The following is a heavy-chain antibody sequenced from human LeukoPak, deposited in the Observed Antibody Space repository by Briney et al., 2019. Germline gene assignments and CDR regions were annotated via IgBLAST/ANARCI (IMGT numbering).Heavy chain of an antibody. D-gene: IGHD3-16*01. J-gene: IGHJ6*03. Sequence: ASVKVSCKASGYTFTTYAMNWVRQAPGQGLEWMGWINTNTGNPTYAQDFTGRFVFSLDTSVSTAYLQIGSLKAEDTAVYYCAIHERGYADYYMDVWGKGTTVTVSS. CDR2: INTNTGNP. CDR1: GYTFTTYA. CDR3: AIHERGYADYYMDV. V-gene: IGHV7-4-1*01.